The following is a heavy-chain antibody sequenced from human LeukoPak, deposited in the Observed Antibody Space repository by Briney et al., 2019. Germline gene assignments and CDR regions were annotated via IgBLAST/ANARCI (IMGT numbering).Heavy chain of an antibody. J-gene: IGHJ5*02. CDR2: INHSGST. D-gene: IGHD2-2*01. V-gene: IGHV4-34*01. CDR3: ARGGYCSSTSCYRWFDP. Sequence: SGTLSLTCAVYGGSFSGYYWSWIRQPPGKGLEWIGEINHSGSTNYNPSLKSRVTISVDTSKNQFSLKLSSVTAADTAVYYCARGGYCSSTSCYRWFDPWGQGTLVTVSS. CDR1: GGSFSGYY.